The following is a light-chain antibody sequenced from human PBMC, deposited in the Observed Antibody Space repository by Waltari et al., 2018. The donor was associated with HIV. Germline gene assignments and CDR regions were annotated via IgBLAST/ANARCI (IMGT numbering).Light chain of an antibody. CDR1: QSISHN. J-gene: IGKJ5*01. CDR3: QQTLRTPHT. CDR2: AAS. V-gene: IGKV1-39*01. Sequence: DIQMTQSPSSLSPSVGDRVTITCRAPQSISHNLNWYQQTAGKAPRLLIFAASNLHSGVPSRFSGSGSGTVFNLTVNNLQPEDCATYYCQQTLRTPHTFGPGTRLEIK.